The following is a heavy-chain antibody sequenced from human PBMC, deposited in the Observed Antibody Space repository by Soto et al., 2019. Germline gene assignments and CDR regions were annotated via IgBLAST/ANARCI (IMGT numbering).Heavy chain of an antibody. CDR2: IYYSGST. J-gene: IGHJ5*02. CDR1: GGSISSYY. V-gene: IGHV4-59*05. CDR3: ATFNLWFGEQRIPIDP. Sequence: TSETLSLTCTVSGGSISSYYWSWIRQPPGKGLEWIGSIYYSGSTYYNPSLKSRVTISVDTSKNQFSLKLSSVTAADTAVYYCATFNLWFGEQRIPIDPWGQGTLVTVSS. D-gene: IGHD3-10*01.